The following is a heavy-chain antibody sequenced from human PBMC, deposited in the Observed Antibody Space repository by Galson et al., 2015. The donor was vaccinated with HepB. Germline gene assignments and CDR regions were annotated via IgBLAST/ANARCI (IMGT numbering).Heavy chain of an antibody. Sequence: SLRLSCAASGFTFDDYTMHWVRQAPGKGLEWVSLISWDGGSTYYADSVKGRFTISRDNSKNSLYLQMNSLRTEDTALYYCAKDSCSSTSCQPNYWGQGTLVTVSS. D-gene: IGHD2-2*01. CDR3: AKDSCSSTSCQPNY. CDR2: ISWDGGST. CDR1: GFTFDDYT. J-gene: IGHJ4*02. V-gene: IGHV3-43*01.